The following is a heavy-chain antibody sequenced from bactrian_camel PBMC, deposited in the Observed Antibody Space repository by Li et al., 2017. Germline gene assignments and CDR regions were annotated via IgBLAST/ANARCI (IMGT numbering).Heavy chain of an antibody. CDR2: IDSDGDT. CDR1: GYRYDTYC. CDR3: AAKDLRICRSDLRPHEYNY. J-gene: IGHJ4*01. Sequence: HVQLVESGGGSVQAGGSLRLSCAAPGYRYDTYCMGWYRQAPGKAREGIAVIDSDGDTAYAESMKDRFTISVDNAKVTLYLEMHSLKPEDTAMYYCAAKDLRICRSDLRPHEYNYWGQGTQVTVS. V-gene: IGHV3S55*01. D-gene: IGHD4*01.